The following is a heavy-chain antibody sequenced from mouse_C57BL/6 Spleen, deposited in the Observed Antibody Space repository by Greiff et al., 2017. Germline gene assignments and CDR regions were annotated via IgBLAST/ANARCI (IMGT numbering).Heavy chain of an antibody. CDR3: ARSGYYGSSSAWFAD. D-gene: IGHD1-1*01. Sequence: VQLVESGAELVRPGTSVKVSCKASGYAFTNYLIEWVKQRPGQGLEWIGVINPGSGGTNYNEKFKGKATLTADKSSSTAYIQLSSLTSEDSAVYFCARSGYYGSSSAWFADWGKGTLVTVAA. V-gene: IGHV1-54*01. J-gene: IGHJ3*01. CDR1: GYAFTNYL. CDR2: INPGSGGT.